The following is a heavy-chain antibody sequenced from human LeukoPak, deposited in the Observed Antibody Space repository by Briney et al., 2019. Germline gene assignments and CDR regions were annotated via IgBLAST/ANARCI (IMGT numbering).Heavy chain of an antibody. J-gene: IGHJ3*02. CDR3: ARPYAGGDDAFDT. V-gene: IGHV7-4-1*02. CDR2: INTNTGNP. D-gene: IGHD2-21*01. Sequence: GASVKVSCRASGYTFTSNALNWGRKPHGQGLGRMGWINTNTGNPTYAQGFTGRFVFSLDTSVSTAYLQISSLKAEDTAVYYCARPYAGGDDAFDTWGQGTMVTVSS. CDR1: GYTFTSNA.